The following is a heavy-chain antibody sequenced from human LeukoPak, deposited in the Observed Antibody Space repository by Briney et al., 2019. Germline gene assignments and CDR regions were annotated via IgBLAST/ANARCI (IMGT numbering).Heavy chain of an antibody. D-gene: IGHD6-25*01. CDR2: IYYSGRT. CDR3: ARHIRSSGWH. CDR1: GGSISSSSYF. J-gene: IGHJ4*02. V-gene: IGHV4-39*01. Sequence: SETLSLTCTVSGGSISSSSYFWGWIRQPPGKGLEWIGSIYYSGRTYNNPSLRSRVTMSVDTSKNQFSLKLRSVTAADTAIYYCARHIRSSGWHWGQGTLVTVSS.